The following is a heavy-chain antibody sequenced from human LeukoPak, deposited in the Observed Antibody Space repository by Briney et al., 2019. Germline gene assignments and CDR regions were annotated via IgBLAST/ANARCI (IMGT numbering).Heavy chain of an antibody. D-gene: IGHD1-7*01. CDR2: INPRGGST. CDR1: GYTFTTYY. V-gene: IGHV1-46*01. J-gene: IGHJ4*02. CDR3: ARGGGPGNYPFDF. Sequence: ASVKVSCKASGYTFTTYYMHWVRQAPGQGLEWVGIINPRGGSTTYAQKFQGRVAMTRDTSTSTVYMELSSLKSDDTAVYYCARGGGPGNYPFDFWGQGTLVTVSS.